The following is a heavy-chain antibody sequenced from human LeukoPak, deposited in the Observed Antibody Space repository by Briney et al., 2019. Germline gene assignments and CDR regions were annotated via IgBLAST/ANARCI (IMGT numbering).Heavy chain of an antibody. CDR2: IRYDGSNK. CDR1: GFTFSNYG. J-gene: IGHJ4*02. V-gene: IGHV3-30*02. CDR3: AKALTTVVTPLDY. D-gene: IGHD4-23*01. Sequence: GESLRLSCAASGFTFSNYGMHWVRQAPGEGLEWVSFIRYDGSNKYYADSVKGRFTISRHNSKNTLFLQMNSLRAEDTAVYYCAKALTTVVTPLDYWGPGTLVTVSS.